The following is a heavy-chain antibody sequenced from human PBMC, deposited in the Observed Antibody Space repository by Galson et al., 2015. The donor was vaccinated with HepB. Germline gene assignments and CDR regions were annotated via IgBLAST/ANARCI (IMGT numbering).Heavy chain of an antibody. Sequence: LPLTCVVWGGVFRAFLLGLIPQSPGKGPEWVGEINPRWGPNLQPFPQSPATISRDTAKNQFSLELTSVTAADTAVYYCARGSRAGPSLIDDRSGYSRRRNWFDPWGQGSLVVVSS. J-gene: IGHJ5*02. CDR2: INPRWGP. CDR1: GGVFRAFL. V-gene: IGHV4-34*01. CDR3: ARGSRAGPSLIDDRSGYSRRRNWFDP. D-gene: IGHD3-22*01.